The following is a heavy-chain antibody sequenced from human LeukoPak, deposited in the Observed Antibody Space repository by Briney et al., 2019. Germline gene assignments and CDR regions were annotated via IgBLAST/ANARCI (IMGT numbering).Heavy chain of an antibody. V-gene: IGHV3-48*03. J-gene: IGHJ4*02. D-gene: IGHD3-10*01. CDR3: ARFVGSGSSYYFDY. CDR2: ISSSGSTI. Sequence: GGSLRLSCAASGFTFSSYEMNWVRQAPGKGLEWVSYISSSGSTIYYADSVKGRFTISRDNAKNSLYLQMNSLRAEDTAVYYCARFVGSGSSYYFDYWGQGTLVTVSS. CDR1: GFTFSSYE.